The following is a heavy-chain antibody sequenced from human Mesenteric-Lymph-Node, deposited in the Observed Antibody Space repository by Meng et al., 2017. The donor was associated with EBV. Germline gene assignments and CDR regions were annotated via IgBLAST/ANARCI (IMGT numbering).Heavy chain of an antibody. Sequence: VQLGQSGAEVKRPGASVKVSCKTSGYTFTNYAVNWVRQAPGQGLEWMGWTTAGNPNTRYSQKFQGRLTLTRDTSASTVYMELSSLRSEDTAVYFCARNFDILTGFDYWGQGTLVTVSS. V-gene: IGHV1-3*01. CDR2: TTAGNPNT. D-gene: IGHD3-9*01. CDR1: GYTFTNYA. CDR3: ARNFDILTGFDY. J-gene: IGHJ4*02.